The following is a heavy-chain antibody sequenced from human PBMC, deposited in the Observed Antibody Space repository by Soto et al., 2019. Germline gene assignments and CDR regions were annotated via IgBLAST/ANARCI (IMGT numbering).Heavy chain of an antibody. CDR3: ARWVVRVRDSGGPVDY. CDR2: IRTYSTNT. Sequence: QVELVQSGAEVKNPGASVTVSCKASGEFFTTYGISWVRQSPAQGLEWMGWIRTYSTNTNHAPKLQGRLLMTDDTYAPTAHKELRRLRPDDTAVYYCARWVVRVRDSGGPVDYRGQGTLVTGSP. J-gene: IGHJ4*02. V-gene: IGHV1-18*04. D-gene: IGHD4-17*01. CDR1: GEFFTTYG.